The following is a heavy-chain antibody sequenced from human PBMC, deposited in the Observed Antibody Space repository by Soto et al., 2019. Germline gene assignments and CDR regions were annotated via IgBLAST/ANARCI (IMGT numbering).Heavy chain of an antibody. V-gene: IGHV1-18*04. CDR3: ARGGVEYSGYDLDHYYYGMDV. J-gene: IGHJ6*02. D-gene: IGHD5-12*01. CDR1: GYTFTSYG. CDR2: ISAYNGNT. Sequence: ASVKVSCKASGYTFTSYGISWVRQAPGQGLEWMGWISAYNGNTNYAQKLQGRVTMTTDTSTSTAYMELRSLRSDDTAVYYCARGGVEYSGYDLDHYYYGMDVWGQGTTVTVSS.